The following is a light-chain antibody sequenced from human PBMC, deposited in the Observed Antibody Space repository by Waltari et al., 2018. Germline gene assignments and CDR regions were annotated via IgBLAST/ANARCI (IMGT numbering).Light chain of an antibody. J-gene: IGKJ5*01. CDR1: DSLLHTDGKTY. Sequence: VLTQTPPSLSVTPGQPASISCKSGDSLLHTDGKTYLYWDLQKSGQSPQLLIYEVSSRCSGVPDRISGSGSGTDFTLKISRVEAEDVGVYYCMQSIELPTFGQGTRLEIK. CDR2: EVS. CDR3: MQSIELPT. V-gene: IGKV2D-29*02.